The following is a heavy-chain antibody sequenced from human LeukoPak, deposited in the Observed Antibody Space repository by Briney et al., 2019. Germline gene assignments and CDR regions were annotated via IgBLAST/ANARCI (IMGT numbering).Heavy chain of an antibody. CDR3: ARGNGDFFDY. V-gene: IGHV4-59*01. CDR1: GGSISSYY. Sequence: SETLSLTCTVSGGSISSYYWSWIRQPPGKGLEWIGYIYYSGSTNYNPSLKSRVTISVDTSKNQFSLKLSSVTAADTAVYYCARGNGDFFDYWGQGTLVTVSS. D-gene: IGHD4-17*01. CDR2: IYYSGST. J-gene: IGHJ4*02.